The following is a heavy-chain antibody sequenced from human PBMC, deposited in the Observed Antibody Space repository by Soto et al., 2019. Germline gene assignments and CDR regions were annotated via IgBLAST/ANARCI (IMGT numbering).Heavy chain of an antibody. CDR1: GFTFTSYA. CDR3: AKGGSGYYYYGMGV. Sequence: GGSLRLSCAPSGFTFTSYAMSWVRHAPGEGLEWVSAISGSGGSTYYADSVKGRFTISRDDSKRTLYLQMNNLRAEDTAVYYCAKGGSGYYYYGMGVWGQGTTATVSS. D-gene: IGHD1-26*01. V-gene: IGHV3-23*01. CDR2: ISGSGGST. J-gene: IGHJ6*02.